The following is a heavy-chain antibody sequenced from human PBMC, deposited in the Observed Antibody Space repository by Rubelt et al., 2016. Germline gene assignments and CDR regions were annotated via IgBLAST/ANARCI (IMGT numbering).Heavy chain of an antibody. CDR1: GFTFINAW. Sequence: EVQLVESGGALVKPDESLRLSCAASGFTFINAWMNWVRQAPGKGLEWVSGISGSGYSTYYADSVKGRFTISRDNSKNTLYLQMNSLRAEDTALYYCARDPGPVDWLPYYFDYWGQGTLVTVSS. D-gene: IGHD3-9*01. V-gene: IGHV3-23*04. CDR2: ISGSGYST. J-gene: IGHJ4*02. CDR3: ARDPGPVDWLPYYFDY.